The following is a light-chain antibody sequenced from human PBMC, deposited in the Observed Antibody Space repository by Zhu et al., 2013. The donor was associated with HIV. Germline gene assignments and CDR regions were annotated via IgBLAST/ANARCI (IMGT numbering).Light chain of an antibody. CDR3: QQYDRSPLT. Sequence: DIVLTQSPGTLSLSPGERATLSCRASQTVSSNFLAWYHQIPGQAPRLLIYGASNRATGIPDRFSGSGSGTDFTLSISRLEPEDFAVYYCQQYDRSPLTFGGGTTWKSN. V-gene: IGKV3-20*01. CDR1: QTVSSNF. J-gene: IGKJ4*01. CDR2: GAS.